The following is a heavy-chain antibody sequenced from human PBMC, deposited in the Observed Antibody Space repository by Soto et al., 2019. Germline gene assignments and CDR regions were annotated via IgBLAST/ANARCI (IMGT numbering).Heavy chain of an antibody. CDR1: GFTFRTYT. D-gene: IGHD2-2*02. V-gene: IGHV3-21*04. CDR3: AMPGYCSSSSCYTRAGFHYYYGMDV. J-gene: IGHJ6*02. CDR2: IRGFSPYT. Sequence: PGGSLRLSCISSGFTFRTYTMNWVRQAPGKGLEWVSGIRGFSPYTFYAESVKGRFTISRDNAKNSLYLQMNSLRASDTAMYYCAMPGYCSSSSCYTRAGFHYYYGMDVWGQGTTVTVSS.